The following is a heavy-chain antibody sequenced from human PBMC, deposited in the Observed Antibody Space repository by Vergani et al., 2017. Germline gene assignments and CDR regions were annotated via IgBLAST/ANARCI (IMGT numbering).Heavy chain of an antibody. J-gene: IGHJ2*01. V-gene: IGHV4-61*08. CDR3: ARVPIGYYDILTGYQSYWYFDL. Sequence: QVQLQESGPGLVKPSQTLSLTCTVSGGSISSGGYYWSWIRQPPGKGLEWIGEINHSGSTNYNPSLKSRVTISVDTSKNQFSLKLSSVTAADTAVYYCARVPIGYYDILTGYQSYWYFDLWGRGTLVTVSS. CDR1: GGSISSGGYY. D-gene: IGHD3-9*01. CDR2: INHSGST.